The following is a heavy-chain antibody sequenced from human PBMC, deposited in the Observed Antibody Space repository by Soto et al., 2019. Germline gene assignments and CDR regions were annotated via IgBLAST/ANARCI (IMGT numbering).Heavy chain of an antibody. J-gene: IGHJ4*02. D-gene: IGHD3-9*01. CDR3: ARDYYGLLTSYYFDH. CDR1: GFSFSSYS. V-gene: IGHV3-74*01. CDR2: INSDGSKM. Sequence: EVQLVESGGGLVQPGGSLRLSCAASGFSFSSYSMHWVRQAPGEGLVWLSRINSDGSKMVYADSVKGRFTISRDNAKNTLYLEMSGLGAEDTAVYYCARDYYGLLTSYYFDHWGQGTLVTVSS.